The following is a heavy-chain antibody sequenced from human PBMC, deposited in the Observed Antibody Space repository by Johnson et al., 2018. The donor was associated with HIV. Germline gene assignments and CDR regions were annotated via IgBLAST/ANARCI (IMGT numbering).Heavy chain of an antibody. CDR1: GFTFSNSD. Sequence: VQLVESGGGLVQPGGSLRLSCAASGFTFSNSDMNWVHQAPGKRLEWVSGVSWNGSRTHYADSVKGRFIISRDNSRNTLYLQMNSLRAEDTAVYYCARGESSSWPDAFDIWGQGTMVTVSS. J-gene: IGHJ3*02. D-gene: IGHD6-13*01. CDR3: ARGESSSWPDAFDI. CDR2: VSWNGSRT. V-gene: IGHV3-35*01.